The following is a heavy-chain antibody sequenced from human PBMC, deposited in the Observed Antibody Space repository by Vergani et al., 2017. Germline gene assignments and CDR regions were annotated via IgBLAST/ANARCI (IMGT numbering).Heavy chain of an antibody. D-gene: IGHD3-22*01. Sequence: QVQLVQSGAEVKKPGSSVKVSCKASGGTFSSYTISWVRQAPGQGLEWMGRIIPILGIANYAQKFQGRVTITAYKSTSTAYMELSSLRSEDTAVYYCAGDISSYYYDSSGYIGDAFDIWGQGTMVTVSS. J-gene: IGHJ3*02. CDR3: AGDISSYYYDSSGYIGDAFDI. CDR1: GGTFSSYT. V-gene: IGHV1-69*08. CDR2: IIPILGIA.